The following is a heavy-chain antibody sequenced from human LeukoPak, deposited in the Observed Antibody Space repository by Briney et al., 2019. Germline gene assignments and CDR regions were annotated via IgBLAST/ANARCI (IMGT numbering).Heavy chain of an antibody. Sequence: SETLSLTCTVSGGSISGYYWGWIRQPPGKGLEWIGSIYYSGSTYYNPSLKSRVTISVDTSKNQFSLKLSSVTAADTAVYYCARQTYYYGSGSYLGGMDVWGQGTTVTVSS. D-gene: IGHD3-10*01. CDR2: IYYSGST. CDR3: ARQTYYYGSGSYLGGMDV. J-gene: IGHJ6*02. V-gene: IGHV4-39*01. CDR1: GGSISGYY.